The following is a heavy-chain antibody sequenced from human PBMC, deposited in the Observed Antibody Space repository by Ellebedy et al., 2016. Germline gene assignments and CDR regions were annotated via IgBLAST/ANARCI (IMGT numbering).Heavy chain of an antibody. CDR2: IIPIFGTA. V-gene: IGHV1-69*13. D-gene: IGHD3-16*01. J-gene: IGHJ3*02. CDR3: ARGASDAFDI. CDR1: GGTFSSYA. Sequence: SVKVSXXASGGTFSSYAISWVRQAPGQGLEWMGGIIPIFGTANYAQKFQGRVTITADESTSTAYMELSSLRSEDTAVYYCARGASDAFDIWGQGTMVTVSS.